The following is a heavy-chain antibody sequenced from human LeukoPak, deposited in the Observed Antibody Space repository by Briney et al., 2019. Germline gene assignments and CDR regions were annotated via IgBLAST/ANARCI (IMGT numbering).Heavy chain of an antibody. J-gene: IGHJ1*01. CDR1: GGTFSSYA. Sequence: GASVKVSCKASGGTFSSYAISWVRQAPGQGLEWMGGIIPIFGTANYAQKFQGRVTITADESTSTAYMELSSLRSEDTAVYYCARSSDSKNLPEYFQHWGQGTLVTVSS. V-gene: IGHV1-69*13. D-gene: IGHD4-11*01. CDR3: ARSSDSKNLPEYFQH. CDR2: IIPIFGTA.